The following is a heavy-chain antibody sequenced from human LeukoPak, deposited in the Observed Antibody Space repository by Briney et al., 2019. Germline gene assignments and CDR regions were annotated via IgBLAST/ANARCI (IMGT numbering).Heavy chain of an antibody. J-gene: IGHJ6*03. D-gene: IGHD5-24*01. CDR2: IYTSGST. CDR1: GGSISSGSYY. V-gene: IGHV4-61*02. Sequence: SETLSLTCTVSGGSISSGSYYWSWIRQPAGKGLEWIGRIYTSGSTNYNPSLKSRVTISVDTSKNQLSLKLSSVTAADTAVYYCARAGWLQPSYYYYYMDVWGKGTTVTVSS. CDR3: ARAGWLQPSYYYYYMDV.